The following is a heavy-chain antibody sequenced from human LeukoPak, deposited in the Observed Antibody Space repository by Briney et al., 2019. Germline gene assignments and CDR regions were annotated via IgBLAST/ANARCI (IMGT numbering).Heavy chain of an antibody. Sequence: SETLSLTCAVYGGSFSGYYWSWIRQPPGKGLEWIGEINHSGSTNYNPSLKSRVTISVDTSKNQFSLKLSSVTAADTAVYYCARGPRYYDFWSDYSNYYYYGMDVWGQGTTVTVSS. CDR3: ARGPRYYDFWSDYSNYYYYGMDV. CDR1: GGSFSGYY. J-gene: IGHJ6*02. V-gene: IGHV4-34*01. CDR2: INHSGST. D-gene: IGHD3-3*01.